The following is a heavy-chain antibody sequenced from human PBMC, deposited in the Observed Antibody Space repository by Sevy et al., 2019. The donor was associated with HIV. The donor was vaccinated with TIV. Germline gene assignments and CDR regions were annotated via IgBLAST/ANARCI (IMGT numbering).Heavy chain of an antibody. Sequence: GGSLRLSCTASGYSFNSSGMHWVRQAPGKGLEWVAVIWYDSSKKYYGDSVKGRFTISRDNSRNTLFLQMNSLRGEDTAIYYCVRGGVWRDYSHYYYGMDVWGQGTTVTVSS. CDR3: VRGGVWRDYSHYYYGMDV. CDR1: GYSFNSSG. J-gene: IGHJ6*02. V-gene: IGHV3-33*01. CDR2: IWYDSSKK. D-gene: IGHD3-3*01.